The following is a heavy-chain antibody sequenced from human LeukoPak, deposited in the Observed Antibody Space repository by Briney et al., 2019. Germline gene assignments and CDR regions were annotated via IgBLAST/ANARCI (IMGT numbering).Heavy chain of an antibody. V-gene: IGHV3-21*01. CDR1: GFTFSSYS. D-gene: IGHD3-22*01. J-gene: IGHJ4*02. CDR2: ISSSSSYI. CDR3: AKDLGFYYYDSSGYIQD. Sequence: GGSLRLSCAASGFTFSSYSMNWVRQAPGKGLEWVSSISSSSSYIYYADSVKGRFTISRDNAKNSLYLQMNSLRAEDTAVYYCAKDLGFYYYDSSGYIQDWGQGTLVTVSS.